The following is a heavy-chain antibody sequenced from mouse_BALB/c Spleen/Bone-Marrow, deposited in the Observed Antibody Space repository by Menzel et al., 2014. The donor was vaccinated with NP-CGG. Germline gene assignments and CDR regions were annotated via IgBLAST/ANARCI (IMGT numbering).Heavy chain of an antibody. J-gene: IGHJ4*01. CDR1: GFSLTSYG. CDR2: IWAGGST. CDR3: ARDGLYGNYAMDY. D-gene: IGHD2-1*01. Sequence: QVQLQQSGPGLVAPSQSLSITCTVSGFSLTSYGVHWVRQPPEKGLEWLGVIWAGGSTNYNSALMSRLSISKDNSKSQVFLKMNSLQTDDTAMYYCARDGLYGNYAMDYWGQGTSVTVSS. V-gene: IGHV2-9*02.